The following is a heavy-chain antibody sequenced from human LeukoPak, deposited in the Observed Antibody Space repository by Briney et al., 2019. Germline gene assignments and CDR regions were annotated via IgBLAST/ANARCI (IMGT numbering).Heavy chain of an antibody. V-gene: IGHV3-20*04. CDR1: RFTFDDYG. CDR3: ARDLHSSSWYGGGY. CDR2: INWNGGST. J-gene: IGHJ4*02. D-gene: IGHD6-13*01. Sequence: PGGSLRLSCAASRFTFDDYGMSWVRQAPGKGLEWVSGINWNGGSTGYADSVKGRFTISRDNAKNSLYLQMNSLRAEDTALYYCARDLHSSSWYGGGYWGQGTLVTVSS.